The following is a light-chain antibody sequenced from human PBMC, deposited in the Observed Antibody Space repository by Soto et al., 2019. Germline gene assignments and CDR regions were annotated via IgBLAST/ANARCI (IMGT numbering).Light chain of an antibody. CDR2: GAS. CDR1: QSVGST. V-gene: IGKV3-15*01. J-gene: IGKJ4*01. CDR3: QQYKNWPLT. Sequence: EIVMTQSPATLSVSPGGRATLSCRASQSVGSTLAWYQQKPGQAPRLLIYGASTRATGFPARFSGSGSGTEFTLTISSLQSEDFAVYYCQQYKNWPLTFGGGTRVESK.